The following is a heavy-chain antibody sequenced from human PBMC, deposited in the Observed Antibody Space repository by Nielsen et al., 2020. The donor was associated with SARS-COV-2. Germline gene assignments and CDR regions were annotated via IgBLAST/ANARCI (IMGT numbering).Heavy chain of an antibody. Sequence: VRQMPGKGLEWMGRIAPGDSYISYSPSFQGHVTISADKSTTTANLQWSGLKASDTAMYYCARHSYQCYYDSSGYYYFDSWGQGTQVTVSS. V-gene: IGHV5-10-1*01. CDR3: ARHSYQCYYDSSGYYYFDS. CDR2: IAPGDSYI. J-gene: IGHJ4*02. D-gene: IGHD3-22*01.